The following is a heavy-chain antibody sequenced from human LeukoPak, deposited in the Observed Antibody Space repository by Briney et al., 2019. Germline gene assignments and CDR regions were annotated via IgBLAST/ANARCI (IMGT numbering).Heavy chain of an antibody. CDR1: GDIVSSKSAA. CDR3: ARAPDGLLHGRAFDI. J-gene: IGHJ3*02. V-gene: IGHV6-1*01. Sequence: SQTLSLTCAISGDIVSSKSAAWNWIRQSPSRGLEWLGRTYLRSSWIHECALSVRSRINLSPDTSKNQFSLQLNSVNAEDTAVYFCARAPDGLLHGRAFDIWGQGILVTVSS. D-gene: IGHD1-14*01. CDR2: TYLRSSWIH.